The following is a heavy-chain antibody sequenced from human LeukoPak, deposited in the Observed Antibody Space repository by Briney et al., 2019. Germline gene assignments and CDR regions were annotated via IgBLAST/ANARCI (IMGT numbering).Heavy chain of an antibody. Sequence: GGSLRLSCAASGFTFRSHIISWIRQPPGKGLEWVANMRHDGSEKFYVDSVKGRFTISRDDAKNSLYLQMDSLRAEDTALYYCAREGDAFDFWGQGTMVTVSS. CDR3: AREGDAFDF. V-gene: IGHV3-7*01. J-gene: IGHJ3*01. CDR2: MRHDGSEK. CDR1: GFTFRSHI.